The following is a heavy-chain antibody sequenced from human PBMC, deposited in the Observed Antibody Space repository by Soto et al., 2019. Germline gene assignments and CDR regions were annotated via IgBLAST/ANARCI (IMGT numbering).Heavy chain of an antibody. Sequence: QVQLVESGGGVVQPGRSLRLSCAASGFTFSSYGMHWARQAPGKGLEWVAVIWYDGSNKYYADSVKGRFTISRDNSKNTLYLQMNSLRAEDTAVYYCARDGPYYDSSGYPFDYWGQGTLVTVSS. D-gene: IGHD3-22*01. CDR1: GFTFSSYG. CDR3: ARDGPYYDSSGYPFDY. CDR2: IWYDGSNK. J-gene: IGHJ4*02. V-gene: IGHV3-33*01.